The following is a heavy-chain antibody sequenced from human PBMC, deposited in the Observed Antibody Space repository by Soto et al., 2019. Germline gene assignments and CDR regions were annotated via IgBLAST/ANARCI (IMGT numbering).Heavy chain of an antibody. D-gene: IGHD3-9*01. Sequence: QVHLVQSGGEVKKTGASVKVSCKASTFTFSDYAISWVRQAPGQGLEWMGWISAYNGNTFSAQRFQGRVTMTTDTSTSTAYMELRSLSSEDTAVYYCARVNYDILTGYYANLDYCGMDVWGQGTTVTVSS. CDR2: ISAYNGNT. V-gene: IGHV1-18*01. CDR1: TFTFSDYA. J-gene: IGHJ6*02. CDR3: ARVNYDILTGYYANLDYCGMDV.